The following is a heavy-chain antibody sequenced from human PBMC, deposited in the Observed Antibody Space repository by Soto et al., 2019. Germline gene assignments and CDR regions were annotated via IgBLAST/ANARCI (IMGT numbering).Heavy chain of an antibody. Sequence: EVHLLESGGGLVQPGDSLRLSCAASGFTFSSYAMSWVRQAPGKGLEWVSAITGSAGNTFYADSVKGRFTISRDNSKNTLYLQMSGLRAEDTAVYFCAKGSDYFESSGHNLEYFHYWGQGTLVTVSS. D-gene: IGHD3-22*01. CDR3: AKGSDYFESSGHNLEYFHY. J-gene: IGHJ1*01. V-gene: IGHV3-23*01. CDR1: GFTFSSYA. CDR2: ITGSAGNT.